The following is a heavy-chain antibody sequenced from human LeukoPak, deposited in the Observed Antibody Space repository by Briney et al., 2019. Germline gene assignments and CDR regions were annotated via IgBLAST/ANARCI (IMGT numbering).Heavy chain of an antibody. D-gene: IGHD2-2*01. CDR2: TYYESKWYN. CDR1: GDIVSTNSAIAA. J-gene: IGHJ4*02. V-gene: IGHV6-1*01. Sequence: SQTLSLTCAISGDIVSTNSAIAAWNWIRQSPSRGLEWLGRTYYESKWYNDYAVSVKSRIIINADTSKNQFSLQLQSVTPEDTAIYYCVRGTRNAFDYWGQGTLVTVSS. CDR3: VRGTRNAFDY.